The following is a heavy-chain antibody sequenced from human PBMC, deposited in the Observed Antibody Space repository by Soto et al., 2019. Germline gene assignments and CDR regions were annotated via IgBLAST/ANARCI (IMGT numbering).Heavy chain of an antibody. Sequence: ASVKVSCKASGYTFTSYGISWVRQAPGQGLEWMGWISAYNGNTNYAQKLQGRVTMTTDTSTSTAYMELRSLRSDDTAVYYCARDQDDGWSGYFTHWAFDIWGQGAMVNVAS. D-gene: IGHD3-3*01. CDR1: GYTFTSYG. J-gene: IGHJ3*02. CDR3: ARDQDDGWSGYFTHWAFDI. V-gene: IGHV1-18*01. CDR2: ISAYNGNT.